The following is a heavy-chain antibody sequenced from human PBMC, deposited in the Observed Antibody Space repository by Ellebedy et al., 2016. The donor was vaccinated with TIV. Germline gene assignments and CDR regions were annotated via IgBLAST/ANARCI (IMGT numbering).Heavy chain of an antibody. CDR1: GFTVSNFF. J-gene: IGHJ5*02. V-gene: IGHV3-66*01. CDR2: IYTDGGT. Sequence: PGGSLRLSCAASGFTVSNFFMSWVRQAPGTGLEWVSVIYTDGGTIYTDSVMGRFTISRDNSENTLYLQMDSLRAEDTAVYYCARDPGGGGNYGDNWFDPWGQGTLVTVSS. D-gene: IGHD4-17*01. CDR3: ARDPGGGGNYGDNWFDP.